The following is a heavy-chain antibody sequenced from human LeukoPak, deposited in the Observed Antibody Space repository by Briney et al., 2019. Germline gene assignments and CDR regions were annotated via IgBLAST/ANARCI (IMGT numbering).Heavy chain of an antibody. CDR3: ARGLWNYYGSILWWFDP. CDR1: GGSFSGYY. J-gene: IGHJ5*02. Sequence: SETLSLTCAVYGGSFSGYYWSWIRQPPGKGLEWIGEINHSGSTNYNPSLKSRVTISVDTSKNQFSLQLSSVTAADTAVYYCARGLWNYYGSILWWFDPWGQGTLVTVSS. V-gene: IGHV4-34*01. D-gene: IGHD3-10*01. CDR2: INHSGST.